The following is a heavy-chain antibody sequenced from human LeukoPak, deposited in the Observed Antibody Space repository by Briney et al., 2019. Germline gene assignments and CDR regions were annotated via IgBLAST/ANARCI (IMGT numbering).Heavy chain of an antibody. Sequence: GGSLRLSCAASGFTFSSYSMNWVRQAPGKGLEWVSYISSSSSTIYYADSVKGRFTISRDNAKNSLYLQMNSLRAEDTAVYYCATDPNNIVATIGAYWGQGTLVTVSS. CDR2: ISSSSSTI. D-gene: IGHD5-12*01. J-gene: IGHJ4*02. CDR1: GFTFSSYS. V-gene: IGHV3-48*04. CDR3: ATDPNNIVATIGAY.